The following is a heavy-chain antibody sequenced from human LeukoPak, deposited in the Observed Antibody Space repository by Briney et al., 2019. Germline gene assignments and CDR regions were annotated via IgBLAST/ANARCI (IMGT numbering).Heavy chain of an antibody. D-gene: IGHD2-21*02. CDR2: IYYSGST. Sequence: SETLSLTCTVSGGSISSGDYYWSWIRQPPGKGLEWIGYIYYSGSTYYNPSLKSRVTISVDTSKNQFSLKLSSVTAADTAVYYCARVACGGDCSKPRVDAFDIWGQGTMVTVSS. V-gene: IGHV4-30-4*02. J-gene: IGHJ3*02. CDR1: GGSISSGDYY. CDR3: ARVACGGDCSKPRVDAFDI.